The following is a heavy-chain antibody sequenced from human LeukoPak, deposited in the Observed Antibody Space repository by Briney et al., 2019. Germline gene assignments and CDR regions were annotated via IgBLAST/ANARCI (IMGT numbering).Heavy chain of an antibody. CDR2: INPSGGST. D-gene: IGHD3-10*01. V-gene: IGHV1-46*01. CDR3: ARGYPKITYYYGSENTPGRYFDY. Sequence: GASVKVSCKASGYTFTSYYMHWVRQAPGQGLEWMGIINPSGGSTSYAQKFQGRVTMTRDTSTSTVYMELSSLRSEDTAVYYCARGYPKITYYYGSENTPGRYFDYWGQGTLVTVSS. CDR1: GYTFTSYY. J-gene: IGHJ4*02.